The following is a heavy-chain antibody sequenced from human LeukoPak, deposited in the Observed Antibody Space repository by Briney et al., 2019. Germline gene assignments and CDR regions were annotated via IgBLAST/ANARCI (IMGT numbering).Heavy chain of an antibody. CDR2: IYYSGST. Sequence: PSETLSLTCTVSGGSISSYYWSWIRQPPGKGLEWIGYIYYSGSTNYNPSLKSRVTISVDASKNQFSLKLSSVTAADTAVYYCARGPYYDFWSGYYTRYYYYYMDVWGKGTTVTVSS. J-gene: IGHJ6*03. CDR3: ARGPYYDFWSGYYTRYYYYYMDV. CDR1: GGSISSYY. D-gene: IGHD3-3*01. V-gene: IGHV4-59*08.